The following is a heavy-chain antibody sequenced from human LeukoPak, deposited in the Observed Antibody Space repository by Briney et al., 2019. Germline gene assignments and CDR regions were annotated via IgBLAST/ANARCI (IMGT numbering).Heavy chain of an antibody. CDR3: ARRLGNNYGFDY. CDR2: IYPDDSDT. J-gene: IGHJ4*02. V-gene: IGHV5-51*01. CDR1: GYSFTSFW. D-gene: IGHD5-18*01. Sequence: GESLKISCKGSGYSFTSFWIAWVRQMPGKGLEWMGIIYPDDSDTKYSPSFQGQFTLSADKSINTAYLHWSSLKASDSAIYFCARRLGNNYGFDYWGQGTLVTVSS.